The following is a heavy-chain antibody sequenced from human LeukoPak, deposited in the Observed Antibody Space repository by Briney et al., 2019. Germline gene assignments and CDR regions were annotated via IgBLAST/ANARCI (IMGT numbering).Heavy chain of an antibody. J-gene: IGHJ5*02. CDR3: ARVGGTFKYQHNWFDP. CDR1: GGSISSYY. Sequence: PSETLSLTCTVSGGSISSYYWSWIRQPPGKGLEWIGYIYYSGSTNYNPSLKSRVTISVDTSKNQFSLKLSSVTAADTAVYYCARVGGTFKYQHNWFDPWGQGTLVTVSS. V-gene: IGHV4-59*12. D-gene: IGHD2-2*01. CDR2: IYYSGST.